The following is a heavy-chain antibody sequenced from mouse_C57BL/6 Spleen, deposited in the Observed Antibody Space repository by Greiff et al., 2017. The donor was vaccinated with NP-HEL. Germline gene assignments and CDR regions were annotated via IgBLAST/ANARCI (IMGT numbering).Heavy chain of an antibody. CDR3: ARGLTTVVAPDFDY. J-gene: IGHJ2*01. Sequence: QVQLKQSGAELMKPGASVKLSCKATGYTFTGYWIEWVKQRPGHGLEWIGEILPGSGSTNYNEKFKGKATFTADTSSNTAYMQLSSLTTEDSAIYYWARGLTTVVAPDFDYWGQGTTLTVSS. V-gene: IGHV1-9*01. D-gene: IGHD1-1*01. CDR1: GYTFTGYW. CDR2: ILPGSGST.